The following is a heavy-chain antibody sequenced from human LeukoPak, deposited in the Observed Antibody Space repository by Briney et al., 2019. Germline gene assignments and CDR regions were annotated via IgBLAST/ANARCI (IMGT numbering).Heavy chain of an antibody. V-gene: IGHV4-39*07. CDR2: IYYSGST. CDR3: ASFSGSPYDAFDI. Sequence: SETLSLTCTVSGGSISSSSYYWGWIRQPPGKGLEWIGSIYYSGSTYYNPSLKSRVTISVDTSKNQFSLKLSSVTAADTAVYYCASFSGSPYDAFDIWGQGTMVTVSS. J-gene: IGHJ3*02. D-gene: IGHD3-10*01. CDR1: GGSISSSSYY.